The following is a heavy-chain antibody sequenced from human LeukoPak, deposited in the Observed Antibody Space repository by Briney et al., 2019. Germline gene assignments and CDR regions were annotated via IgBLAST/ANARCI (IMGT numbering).Heavy chain of an antibody. CDR1: GYTFTGYY. CDR3: ARLYSSSSGGN. CDR2: INPNSGGT. J-gene: IGHJ4*02. V-gene: IGHV1-2*02. D-gene: IGHD6-13*01. Sequence: ASVKVSCKASGYTFTGYYMHWVRQAPGQGLEWMGWINPNSGGTNYAQKFQGRVTMTRDTSISTAYMELGRLSSDDTAVYYCARLYSSSSGGNWGQGTLVTVSS.